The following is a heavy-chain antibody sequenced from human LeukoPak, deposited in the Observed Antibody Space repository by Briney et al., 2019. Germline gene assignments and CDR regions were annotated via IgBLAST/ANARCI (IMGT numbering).Heavy chain of an antibody. Sequence: ASVKVSCKVSGYTLTELSMHWVRQAPGKGLEWMGGFDPEDGETIYAQKFQGRVTMTEDTSTDTAYMELSSLRSEDTAVYYSATHIAVAGLPFDYWGQGTLVTVSS. D-gene: IGHD6-19*01. CDR3: ATHIAVAGLPFDY. J-gene: IGHJ4*02. V-gene: IGHV1-24*01. CDR2: FDPEDGET. CDR1: GYTLTELS.